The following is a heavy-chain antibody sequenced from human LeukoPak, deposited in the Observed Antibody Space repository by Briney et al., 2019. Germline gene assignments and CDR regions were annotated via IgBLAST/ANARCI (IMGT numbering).Heavy chain of an antibody. D-gene: IGHD5-18*01. J-gene: IGHJ6*03. CDR3: ARVSMVTYYMDV. CDR1: GVSISSSSYY. Sequence: SETLSLTCTVSGVSISSSSYYWGWLRQPAGKGLEWIGRIYTSGSTNYNPSLKSRVTMSVDTSKNQFSLKLSSVTAADTAVYYCARVSMVTYYMDVWGKGTTVTISS. CDR2: IYTSGST. V-gene: IGHV4-61*02.